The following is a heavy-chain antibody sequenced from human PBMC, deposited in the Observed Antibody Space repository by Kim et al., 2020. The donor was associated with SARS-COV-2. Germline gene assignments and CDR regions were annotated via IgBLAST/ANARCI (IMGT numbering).Heavy chain of an antibody. CDR3: ARDSQQLVQGAPYYYGMDV. Sequence: SETLSLTCAVSGGSISSSNWWSWVRQPPGKGLEWIGEIYHSGSTNYNPSLKSRVTISVDKSKNQFSLKLSSVTAADTAVYYCARDSQQLVQGAPYYYGMDVWGQGTTVTVSS. J-gene: IGHJ6*02. D-gene: IGHD6-13*01. V-gene: IGHV4-4*02. CDR1: GGSISSSNW. CDR2: IYHSGST.